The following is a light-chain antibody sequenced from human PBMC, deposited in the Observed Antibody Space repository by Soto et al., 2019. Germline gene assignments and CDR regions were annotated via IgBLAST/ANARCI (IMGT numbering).Light chain of an antibody. CDR1: SSDVGGYNY. V-gene: IGLV2-8*01. J-gene: IGLJ2*01. Sequence: QSALTQPPSASGSPGQSVTISCTGTSSDVGGYNYVSWYQQHPGKAPKLMIYEVSKRPSGVPDRFSGSKSGNTASLTVSGLQAEDEADYYCSSYAGSNSHVFGGGTQLTVL. CDR3: SSYAGSNSHV. CDR2: EVS.